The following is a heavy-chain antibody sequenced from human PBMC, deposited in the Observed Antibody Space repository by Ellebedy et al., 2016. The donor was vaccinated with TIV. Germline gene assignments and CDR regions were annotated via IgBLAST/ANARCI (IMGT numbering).Heavy chain of an antibody. CDR2: ISTYNGHT. CDR3: ARGSSGWMAIDY. D-gene: IGHD6-19*01. V-gene: IGHV1-18*01. J-gene: IGHJ4*02. CDR1: NYSFTSHG. Sequence: AASVKVSCKASNYSFTSHGVNWMRQAPGQGLEWMGWISTYNGHTNRAQKFLDRVAMTADKSTTTAYMELRSLRSDDTAVYYCARGSSGWMAIDYWGQGTLVTVSS.